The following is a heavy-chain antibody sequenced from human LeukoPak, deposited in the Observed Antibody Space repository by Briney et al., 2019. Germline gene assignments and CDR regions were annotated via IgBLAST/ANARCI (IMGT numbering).Heavy chain of an antibody. CDR3: ARGWRSDY. CDR2: ISSSVGTI. Sequence: GGPLRLSCLASGFTFSGYEMNWFRQAPGKGLEWVSYISSSVGTIFHADSVKGRFTISRDNAKNSLYLQMNSLRTEDTAIYYCARGWRSDYWGQGTLVTVSS. CDR1: GFTFSGYE. D-gene: IGHD3-3*01. J-gene: IGHJ4*02. V-gene: IGHV3-48*03.